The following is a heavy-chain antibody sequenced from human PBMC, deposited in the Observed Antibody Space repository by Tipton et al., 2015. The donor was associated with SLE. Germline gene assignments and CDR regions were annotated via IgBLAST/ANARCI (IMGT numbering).Heavy chain of an antibody. V-gene: IGHV3-53*05. CDR2: IYSGGST. Sequence: SLRLSCAASGFTVSSNYMSWVRQAPGKGLEWVSVIYSGGSTYYADAVKGRFTISRDNSKNTVYLQINSLRAEDTAVYYCARGMIEGGDAFDIRGQGTMVTVSS. CDR1: GFTVSSNY. D-gene: IGHD2-21*01. J-gene: IGHJ3*02. CDR3: ARGMIEGGDAFDI.